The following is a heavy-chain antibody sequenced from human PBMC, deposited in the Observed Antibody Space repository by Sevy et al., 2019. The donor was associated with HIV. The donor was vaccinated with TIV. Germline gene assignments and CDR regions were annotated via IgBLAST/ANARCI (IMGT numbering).Heavy chain of an antibody. CDR1: GFTFSSYA. CDR3: ARDFGDTYDSSGYYFGY. D-gene: IGHD3-22*01. CDR2: ISYDGSNK. V-gene: IGHV3-30-3*01. Sequence: GGSLRLSCAASGFTFSSYAMHWVRQAPGKGLEWVAVISYDGSNKYYADSVKGRFTISRDNSKNTLYLQMNSLRAEDTAVYYCARDFGDTYDSSGYYFGYWGQGTLLTVSS. J-gene: IGHJ4*02.